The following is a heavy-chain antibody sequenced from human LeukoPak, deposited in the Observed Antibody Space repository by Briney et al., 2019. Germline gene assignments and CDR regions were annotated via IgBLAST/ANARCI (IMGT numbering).Heavy chain of an antibody. D-gene: IGHD2-15*01. CDR1: GFTFSTYW. J-gene: IGHJ4*02. V-gene: IGHV3-7*01. CDR3: ARHDHYSGGSCVY. CDR2: IKQDGSEK. Sequence: PGGSLRHSCAASGFTFSTYWMSWVRQAPGKGLEWVANIKQDGSEKYYVDSVKGRFTISRDNAKNSLYLQMNSLRAEDTAVYYCARHDHYSGGSCVYWGQGTLVTVSS.